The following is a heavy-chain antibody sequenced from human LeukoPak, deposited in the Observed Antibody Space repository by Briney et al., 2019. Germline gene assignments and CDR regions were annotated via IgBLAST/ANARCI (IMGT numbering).Heavy chain of an antibody. J-gene: IGHJ4*02. CDR1: GFTFSSYG. D-gene: IGHD3-22*01. Sequence: PGGSLRLSCAASGFTFSSYGMHWVRQAPGKGLEWVAVISYDGSNKYYADSVKGRFTISRDNSKNTLYLQMNSLRAEDTAVYYCAKDEGYYDSSGLRDYWGQGTLVTVSS. CDR2: ISYDGSNK. CDR3: AKDEGYYDSSGLRDY. V-gene: IGHV3-30*18.